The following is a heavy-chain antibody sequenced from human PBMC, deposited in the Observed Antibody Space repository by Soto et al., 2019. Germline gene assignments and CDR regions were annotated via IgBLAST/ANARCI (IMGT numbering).Heavy chain of an antibody. CDR1: GVSISSSSYY. CDR3: AGGDYYHSSGYYFYYYTMDV. V-gene: IGHV4-39*01. CDR2: VYYGGST. D-gene: IGHD3-22*01. J-gene: IGHJ6*02. Sequence: PSETLSLTCTVSGVSISSSSYYWGWIRQPPGKGLEWIGNVYYGGSTYYNPSLKSRATISVETSKSQFSLKLSSVTAADTAVYYCAGGDYYHSSGYYFYYYTMDVWGQGTKVTVSS.